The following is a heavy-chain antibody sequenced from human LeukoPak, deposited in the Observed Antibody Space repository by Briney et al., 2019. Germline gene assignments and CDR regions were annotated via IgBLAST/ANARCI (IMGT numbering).Heavy chain of an antibody. V-gene: IGHV4-39*07. CDR2: IYYSGST. CDR1: GGSISSSSYY. J-gene: IGHJ4*02. Sequence: SETLSLTCTVSGGSISSSSYYWGWLRQPPGKGLEGIGSIYYSGSTYYNPSLKSRVTISVATSKNQFSLKLSSVTAADTAVYYCARDAGQWLVVLGPKYYFDYWGLGTLVTVSS. CDR3: ARDAGQWLVVLGPKYYFDY. D-gene: IGHD6-19*01.